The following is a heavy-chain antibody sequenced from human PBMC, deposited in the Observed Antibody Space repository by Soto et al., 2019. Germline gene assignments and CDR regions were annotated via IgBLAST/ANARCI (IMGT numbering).Heavy chain of an antibody. Sequence: SVKVSCKASGGTFSSYAIGWVRQAPGQGLEWMGGIIPIFGTANYAQKFQGRVTITADESTSTAYMELSSLRSEDTAVYYCARDSHSSSWYDNWFDPWGQGTLVTVSS. CDR2: IIPIFGTA. CDR1: GGTFSSYA. CDR3: ARDSHSSSWYDNWFDP. D-gene: IGHD6-13*01. J-gene: IGHJ5*02. V-gene: IGHV1-69*13.